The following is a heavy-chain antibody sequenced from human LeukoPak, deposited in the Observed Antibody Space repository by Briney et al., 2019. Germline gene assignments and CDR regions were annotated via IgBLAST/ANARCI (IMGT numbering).Heavy chain of an antibody. D-gene: IGHD3-10*01. CDR2: ISPSGDIT. J-gene: IGHJ4*02. CDR3: AKDDAWLRFGE. Sequence: GGSLRLSCSVSGFTFINYAMNWVRQAPGKGLEWVSGISPSGDITYYADSVKGRFTISRDNSKNTLYLEVISLTAEDTAVYYCAKDDAWLRFGEWSQGTLVTVSS. CDR1: GFTFINYA. V-gene: IGHV3-23*01.